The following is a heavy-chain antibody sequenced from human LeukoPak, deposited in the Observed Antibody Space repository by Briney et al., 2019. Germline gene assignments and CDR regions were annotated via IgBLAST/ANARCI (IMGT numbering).Heavy chain of an antibody. CDR1: GFTDYG. D-gene: IGHD6-19*01. J-gene: IGHJ4*02. CDR2: IWYDDSKE. V-gene: IGHV3-33*01. CDR3: ARDLVASHSGWYPCDF. Sequence: GGSLRLSCAASGFTDYGIHCVRQPPGKGLEWVAVIWYDDSKEYYADSVKGRVTISRDSSKNTVYLQMTGLRAEDTAVSYCARDLVASHSGWYPCDFWGPETLVTVSS.